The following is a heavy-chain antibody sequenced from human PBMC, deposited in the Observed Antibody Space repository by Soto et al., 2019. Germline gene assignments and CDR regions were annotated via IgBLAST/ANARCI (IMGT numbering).Heavy chain of an antibody. CDR2: IIPILGIA. CDR1: GGAFSSYT. Sequence: QVQLVQSGAEVTKPGSSVTVSCKASGGAFSSYTISWVRQAPGQGLEWMGRIIPILGIANYAQKFQGRVTITADKSTSTAYVELSSLRSEDTAVYYCARDVAVAGTSSSRGDYWGQGTLVPVLS. D-gene: IGHD6-19*01. V-gene: IGHV1-69*08. CDR3: ARDVAVAGTSSSRGDY. J-gene: IGHJ4*02.